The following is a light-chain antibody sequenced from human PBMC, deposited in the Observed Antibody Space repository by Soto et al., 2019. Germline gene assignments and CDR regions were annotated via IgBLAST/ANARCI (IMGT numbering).Light chain of an antibody. V-gene: IGLV1-44*01. CDR2: STD. CDR1: SSNIGSSS. Sequence: QAVVTQPPSASGTSGQRVTISCSGSSSNIGSSSVNWFQQDPGTAPQLLIYSTDQRPSGVPDRFSGSKSGTSASPTISGLQSGDETYYSCAAWDESLNVWVFGGGTKLTVL. CDR3: AAWDESLNVWV. J-gene: IGLJ3*02.